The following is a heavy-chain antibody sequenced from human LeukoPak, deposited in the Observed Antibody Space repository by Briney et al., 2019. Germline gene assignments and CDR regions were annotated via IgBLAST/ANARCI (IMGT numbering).Heavy chain of an antibody. V-gene: IGHV3-73*01. CDR1: GFTFSDSG. CDR2: IRSKADSYAT. D-gene: IGHD6-6*01. CDR3: ARESGSYSSSYRFDS. Sequence: GGSLRLSCAASGFTFSDSGMHWVRQASGKGLEWVGHIRSKADSYATVYAASVKGRFTITRDDSENTAYLQMNSLKTEDTAVYYCARESGSYSSSYRFDSWGQGTLVTVSS. J-gene: IGHJ4*02.